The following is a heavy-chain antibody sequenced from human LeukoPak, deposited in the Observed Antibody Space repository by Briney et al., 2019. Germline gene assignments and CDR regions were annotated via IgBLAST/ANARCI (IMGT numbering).Heavy chain of an antibody. CDR2: INAGNGNT. D-gene: IGHD3-9*01. J-gene: IGHJ4*02. V-gene: IGHV1-3*01. CDR1: GYTFTSYA. Sequence: GASVKVSCKASGYTFTSYAMHWVRQAPGQRLEWMGWINAGNGNTKYSQKFQGRVTITRDTSASTAYMELSRLRSDDTAVYYCARALRYFDWSDGGYFDYWGQGTLVTVSS. CDR3: ARALRYFDWSDGGYFDY.